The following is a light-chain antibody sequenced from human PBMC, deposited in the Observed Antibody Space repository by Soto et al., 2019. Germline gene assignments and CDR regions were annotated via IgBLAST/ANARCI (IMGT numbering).Light chain of an antibody. CDR1: HGIDTS. CDR2: APT. J-gene: IGKJ5*01. V-gene: IGKV1-9*01. Sequence: DIPLPQSPSALSASVGDRVTITWRAIHGIDTSFASYHQKPPKPPKLLIYAPTNIQSSVPSEFSSSRSATHYSLPTSSRQPPEFSTHYYQQLYGCPNTFGQGTRLEIK. CDR3: QQLYGCPNT.